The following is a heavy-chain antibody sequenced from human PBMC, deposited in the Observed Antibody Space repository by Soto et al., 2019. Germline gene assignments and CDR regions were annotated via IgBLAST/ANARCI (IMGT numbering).Heavy chain of an antibody. Sequence: QVQLVQSGAEVKKPGASVKVSCKASAYTFTSYGISWVRQAPGQGLEWMGWISAYNGNTNYAQKLKARVTMTTGTTTSTAYMELRSLRSDDTAVYYCARDANTFGGDIVSHFDYWGHGTLVTVSS. CDR1: AYTFTSYG. CDR3: ARDANTFGGDIVSHFDY. D-gene: IGHD3-16*02. V-gene: IGHV1-18*01. J-gene: IGHJ4*01. CDR2: ISAYNGNT.